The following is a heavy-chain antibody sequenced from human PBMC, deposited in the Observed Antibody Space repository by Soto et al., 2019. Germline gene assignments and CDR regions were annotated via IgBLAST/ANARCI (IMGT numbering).Heavy chain of an antibody. CDR2: IIPIFGTA. V-gene: IGHV1-69*01. Sequence: QVQLVQSGAEVKEPGSSVKVSCKASGGTFSSYAISWVRQAPGQGLEWMGGIIPIFGTANYAQKFQGRVTITADESTSTAYMELSSLRSEDTAVYYCAKGDILTGYYRFDPFDIWGQGTMVTVSS. CDR1: GGTFSSYA. CDR3: AKGDILTGYYRFDPFDI. D-gene: IGHD3-9*01. J-gene: IGHJ3*02.